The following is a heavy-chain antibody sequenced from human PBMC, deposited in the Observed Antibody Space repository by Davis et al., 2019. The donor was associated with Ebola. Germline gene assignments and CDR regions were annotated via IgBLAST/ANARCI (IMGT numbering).Heavy chain of an antibody. CDR1: GGSISSYY. J-gene: IGHJ5*02. CDR3: ARGGSTWYENWFDP. Sequence: MPSETLSLTCTVSGGSISSYYWSWIRQPPGKGLEWNGYIFYSGSTNYNSSLKRRVTISVDTSKNQFSLRLSSVTAADTAVYYCARGGSTWYENWFDPWGQGTLVTVSS. CDR2: IFYSGST. D-gene: IGHD6-13*01. V-gene: IGHV4-59*01.